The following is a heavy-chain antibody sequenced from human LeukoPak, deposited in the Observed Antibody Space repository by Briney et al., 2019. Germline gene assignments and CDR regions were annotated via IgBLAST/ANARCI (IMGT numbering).Heavy chain of an antibody. V-gene: IGHV3-9*01. CDR3: AKDRGSYGYHYFDY. J-gene: IGHJ4*02. D-gene: IGHD5-18*01. CDR2: ISWNSGSI. Sequence: PGGSLRLSCAASGFTFSSYWMHWVRQAPGKGLEWVSGISWNSGSIGYADSVKGRFTISRDNAKNSLYLQMNSLRAEDTALYYCAKDRGSYGYHYFDYWGQGTLVTVSS. CDR1: GFTFSSYW.